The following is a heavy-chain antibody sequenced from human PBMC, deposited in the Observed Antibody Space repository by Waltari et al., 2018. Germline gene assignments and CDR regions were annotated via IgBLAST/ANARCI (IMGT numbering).Heavy chain of an antibody. CDR3: ARVARIAAAGKGGAFDY. CDR2: IYYSGST. V-gene: IGHV4-31*03. D-gene: IGHD6-13*01. J-gene: IGHJ4*02. CDR1: GGSISSGGYY. Sequence: QVQLQESGPGLVKPSQTLSLTCTVSGGSISSGGYYWSWIRQHPGKGLEWIGYIYYSGSTYYNPSLKSRVTISLDTSKNQFSLKLSSVTAADTAVYYCARVARIAAAGKGGAFDYWGQGTLVTVSS.